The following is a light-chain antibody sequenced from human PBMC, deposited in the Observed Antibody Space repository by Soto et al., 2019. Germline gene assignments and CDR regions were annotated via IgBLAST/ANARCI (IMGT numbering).Light chain of an antibody. CDR1: SSDVGAYDY. Sequence: QSALTQPASVSGSPGQSIAISCTGTSSDVGAYDYVSWYQQHPGKAPKLMIYDVSNRPSGVSNRFSGSKSGNTASLTISGLQAEDEADYYCSSYTSSSTPLYVFGTGTKVTV. V-gene: IGLV2-14*01. CDR2: DVS. J-gene: IGLJ1*01. CDR3: SSYTSSSTPLYV.